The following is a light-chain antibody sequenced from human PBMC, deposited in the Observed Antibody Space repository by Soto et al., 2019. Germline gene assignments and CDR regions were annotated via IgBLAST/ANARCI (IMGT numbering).Light chain of an antibody. CDR3: QRYGSSPPIT. CDR2: GAS. Sequence: IVMTQSPATLSVSPGERATLSCRASQSVSSSYLAWYQQEPGPAPRLLIYGASSRATGIPDRFRGSGSGTDFTLTISRLEPEYFAVYYCQRYGSSPPITFGQGTRLEIK. CDR1: QSVSSSY. V-gene: IGKV3-20*01. J-gene: IGKJ5*01.